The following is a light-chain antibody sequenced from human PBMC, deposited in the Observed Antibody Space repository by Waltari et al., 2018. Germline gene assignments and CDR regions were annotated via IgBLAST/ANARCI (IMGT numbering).Light chain of an antibody. J-gene: IGLJ2*01. Sequence: QSVLTQPPSASATPGPRVTLSCSGSSPNIGSNTVTWYHQLPGTAPKLLIYTNNQRPSGVPDRFSGSKSGTSASLAISGLQSEDEADYYCAVWDDSLNGVVFGGGTKLTVL. CDR1: SPNIGSNT. V-gene: IGLV1-44*01. CDR2: TNN. CDR3: AVWDDSLNGVV.